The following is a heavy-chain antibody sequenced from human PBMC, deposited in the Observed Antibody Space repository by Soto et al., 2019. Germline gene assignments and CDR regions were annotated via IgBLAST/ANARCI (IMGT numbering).Heavy chain of an antibody. V-gene: IGHV2-5*02. Sequence: QITLKESGPTVVKPTETLTLTCTFSGFSLTTSGVGVGWVRQSPGKAPEWLALIYWDDGKRYSTSLNSRLSITKDPSKIQVVLTMVNVDPADTATFYCAHRVLRTVFGLVTTTAIYFHFWGPGTPGVVSS. CDR1: GFSLTTSGVG. CDR3: AHRVLRTVFGLVTTTAIYFHF. J-gene: IGHJ4*01. D-gene: IGHD3-3*01. CDR2: IYWDDGK.